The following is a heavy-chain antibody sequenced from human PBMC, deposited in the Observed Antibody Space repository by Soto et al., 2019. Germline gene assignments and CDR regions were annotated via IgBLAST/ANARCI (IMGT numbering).Heavy chain of an antibody. J-gene: IGHJ5*02. CDR3: ARDRGPSIGYYPYWFDP. CDR1: GGTFSSYA. D-gene: IGHD3-22*01. Sequence: QVQLVQSGAEVKKPGSSVKVSCKASGGTFSSYAITWVRQAPGQGLEWMGGIIPIFGTANYAQKFQGRVTITADESTSTAYMELSRLRSEDTAVYYCARDRGPSIGYYPYWFDPWGQGTLVTVSS. V-gene: IGHV1-69*12. CDR2: IIPIFGTA.